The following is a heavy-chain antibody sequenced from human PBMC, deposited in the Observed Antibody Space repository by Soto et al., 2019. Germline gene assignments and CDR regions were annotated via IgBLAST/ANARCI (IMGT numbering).Heavy chain of an antibody. V-gene: IGHV1-3*01. CDR2: TNAGNGNT. J-gene: IGHJ4*02. D-gene: IGHD6-19*01. CDR3: ARTLIAVAGIFDY. Sequence: ASVKVSCKASGYTFTSYAMHWVRQAPGQRLEWMGWTNAGNGNTKYSQKFQGRVTITRDTSASTAYMELSSLRSEDTAVYYCARTLIAVAGIFDYWGRGTLVTVSS. CDR1: GYTFTSYA.